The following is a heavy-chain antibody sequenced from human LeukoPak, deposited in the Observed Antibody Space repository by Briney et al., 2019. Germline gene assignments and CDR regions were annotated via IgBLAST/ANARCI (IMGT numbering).Heavy chain of an antibody. J-gene: IGHJ3*01. CDR1: GGSFSGYF. Sequence: SETLSLTCAVSGGSFSGYFWSWIRQPPGKGLEWIGEMNHSGSTYYKPSLKSRVTISVDTSKNQFSLKLSSVTAADTAVYYCARDSSSHAFDFWRPGTMVTVSS. D-gene: IGHD6-13*01. CDR3: ARDSSSHAFDF. V-gene: IGHV4-34*01. CDR2: MNHSGST.